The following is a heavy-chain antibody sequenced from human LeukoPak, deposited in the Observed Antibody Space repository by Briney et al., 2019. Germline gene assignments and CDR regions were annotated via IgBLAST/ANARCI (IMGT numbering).Heavy chain of an antibody. J-gene: IGHJ3*02. V-gene: IGHV3-66*01. D-gene: IGHD3-16*01. CDR2: IYSGGST. Sequence: GGSLSLSCAASGFTVSSNYMSWVRQAPGTGLECVSVIYSGGSTYYADSVKGRFTISRDNSKNTLYLQMNSLRAEDTAVYYCARDQEGDPGGAFDIWGQGTMVTVSS. CDR1: GFTVSSNY. CDR3: ARDQEGDPGGAFDI.